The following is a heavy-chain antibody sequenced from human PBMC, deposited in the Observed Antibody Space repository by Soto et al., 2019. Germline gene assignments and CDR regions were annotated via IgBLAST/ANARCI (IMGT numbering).Heavy chain of an antibody. CDR3: ARSGNSDY. J-gene: IGHJ4*02. V-gene: IGHV1-18*01. Sequence: ASVKVSCKXSAYTFIRFGIMWVRQAPGQGLEWMGWINPYNGNTDYAQNLQGRLTMTTDTSTSTAYMEVRGLRSDDTAVYYCARSGNSDYWGQGTLVTVSS. CDR2: INPYNGNT. D-gene: IGHD3-22*01. CDR1: AYTFIRFG.